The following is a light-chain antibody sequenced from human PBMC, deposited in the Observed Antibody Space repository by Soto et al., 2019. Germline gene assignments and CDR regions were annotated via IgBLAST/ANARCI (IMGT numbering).Light chain of an antibody. J-gene: IGLJ3*02. CDR1: SSNIGSNY. CDR2: RNN. V-gene: IGLV1-47*01. CDR3: ASWDDSLSGHWV. Sequence: QSVLTQPPSASATPGQRVTISCSGSSSNIGSNYVYWYQQLPGTAPKLLIYRNNQRPSGVPDRFSGSKSGTSASLAISGLRSEDEADYYCASWDDSLSGHWVFGGGTKLTVL.